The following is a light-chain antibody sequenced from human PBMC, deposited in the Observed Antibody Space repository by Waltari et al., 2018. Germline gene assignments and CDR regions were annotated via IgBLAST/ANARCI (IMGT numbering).Light chain of an antibody. J-gene: IGKJ2*01. Sequence: EIVVTQSTATLSVSPGARATLSCRASQSVSSNLAWYQQKPGQAPRLLIYGASTRATGIPARFSGSGSGTEFTLTISSLQSEDFAVYYCQQYNNWPYTFGQGTKLEIK. CDR2: GAS. CDR3: QQYNNWPYT. CDR1: QSVSSN. V-gene: IGKV3-15*01.